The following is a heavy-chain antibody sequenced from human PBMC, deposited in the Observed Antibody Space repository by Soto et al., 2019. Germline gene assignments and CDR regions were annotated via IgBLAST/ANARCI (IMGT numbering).Heavy chain of an antibody. CDR2: IKEDGSER. Sequence: EVPLVESGGGLVQPGGSLRLSCAASGFTFSNYWMSWVRQAPGKGLEWVANIKEDGSERNYVDSVKGRFIISRDNAKNSLYLQLNSLRAEDTAVYYCARAGSENDYWGQGTLVTVSS. V-gene: IGHV3-7*05. D-gene: IGHD3-10*01. J-gene: IGHJ4*02. CDR3: ARAGSENDY. CDR1: GFTFSNYW.